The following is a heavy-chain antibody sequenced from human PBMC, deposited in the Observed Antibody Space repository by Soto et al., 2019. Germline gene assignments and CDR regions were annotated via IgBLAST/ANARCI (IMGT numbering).Heavy chain of an antibody. V-gene: IGHV4-61*01. CDR1: GVSVSNRTHY. D-gene: IGHD3-10*01. J-gene: IGHJ6*02. CDR2: LYYGGT. Sequence: SETLSLTCEVSGVSVSNRTHYWTWIRQPPGKGLEWIGFLYYGGTNYNPSLKSRLTIALDTSKNQISLNLSSVTAADTAVYYCARGLRASYGVRLSYSYYGMDVWGQGTTVTVSS. CDR3: ARGLRASYGVRLSYSYYGMDV.